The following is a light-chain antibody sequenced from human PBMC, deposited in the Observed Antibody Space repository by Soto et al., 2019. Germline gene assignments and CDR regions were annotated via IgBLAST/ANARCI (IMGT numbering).Light chain of an antibody. J-gene: IGKJ1*01. CDR1: QSIRSW. Sequence: DIQMTQSPSTLSASVVDRVTITCRASQSIRSWLAWYQQKPGKAPKLLIYDASSLESGVPSRFSGSGSGTEFTLTISSLQPDDFATYYCQQYNSYSRTFGQGTKG. V-gene: IGKV1-5*01. CDR3: QQYNSYSRT. CDR2: DAS.